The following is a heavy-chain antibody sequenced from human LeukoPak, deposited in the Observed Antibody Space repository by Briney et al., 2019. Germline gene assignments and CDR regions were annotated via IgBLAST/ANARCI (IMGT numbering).Heavy chain of an antibody. J-gene: IGHJ4*02. CDR3: VSSSRLPEYYFDY. V-gene: IGHV7-4-1*02. CDR1: GYTFTSYA. CDR2: INTNTGNP. D-gene: IGHD6-25*01. Sequence: GASVKVSCKASGYTFTSYAMNWVRQAPGQGLEWMGWINTNTGNPTYAQGFTGRFVFSLDTSVSTAYLQISSLKAEDTAVYYCVSSSRLPEYYFDYWGQGTLVTVSS.